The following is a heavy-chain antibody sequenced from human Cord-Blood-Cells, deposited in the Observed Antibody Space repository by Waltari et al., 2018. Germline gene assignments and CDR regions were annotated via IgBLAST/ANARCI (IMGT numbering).Heavy chain of an antibody. Sequence: QVQLQQWGAGLLTPSETLSLTCAVSGGHVSGYSRSWIRQPPGKGLEWIGEINHSGSTNYNPSLKSRVTISVDTSKNQFSLKLSSVTAADTAVYYCARGTGLGYYFDYWGQGTLVTVSS. V-gene: IGHV4-34*01. CDR2: INHSGST. CDR3: ARGTGLGYYFDY. J-gene: IGHJ4*02. CDR1: GGHVSGYS. D-gene: IGHD6-19*01.